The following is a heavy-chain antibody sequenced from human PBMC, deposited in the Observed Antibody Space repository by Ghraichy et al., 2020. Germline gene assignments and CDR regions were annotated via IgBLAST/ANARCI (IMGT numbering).Heavy chain of an antibody. J-gene: IGHJ6*03. Sequence: GESLNISCAASGFTFSSYWMRWVRQAPGKGLEWVANIKQDGSEKYYVDSVKGRFTISRDNAKNSLYLQMNSLRAEDTAVYYCARDGEIYNYYYYMDVWGKGTTVTVSS. CDR3: ARDGEIYNYYYYMDV. V-gene: IGHV3-7*03. CDR1: GFTFSSYW. D-gene: IGHD3-10*01. CDR2: IKQDGSEK.